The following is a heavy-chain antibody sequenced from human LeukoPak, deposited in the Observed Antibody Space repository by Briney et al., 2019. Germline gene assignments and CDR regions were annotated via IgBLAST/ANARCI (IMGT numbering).Heavy chain of an antibody. D-gene: IGHD3/OR15-3a*01. CDR3: ARGLRRGLGRSNWFDP. CDR1: GYTFTSYN. J-gene: IGHJ5*02. Sequence: ASVKVSCKASGYTFTSYNINWVRQAPGQGLEWMGWMNPNSGNTGYAQKFQGRVTMTRNTSISTAYMELSSLRSEDTAVYYCARGLRRGLGRSNWFDPWGQGTLVTVSS. CDR2: MNPNSGNT. V-gene: IGHV1-8*01.